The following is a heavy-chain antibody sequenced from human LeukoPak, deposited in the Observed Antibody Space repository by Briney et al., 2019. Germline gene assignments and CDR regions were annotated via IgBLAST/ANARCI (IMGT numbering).Heavy chain of an antibody. J-gene: IGHJ4*02. CDR1: GFTFSSYW. CDR3: ASGLTAMLTAEGGFDY. Sequence: GGSLRLSCAASGFTFSSYWMSWVRQAPGKGLEWVANIKQDGSEKYYVDSVKGRFTISRDNRKNSLYLQMNSLRVEDTAVYFCASGLTAMLTAEGGFDYWGQGTLVTVSS. V-gene: IGHV3-7*01. CDR2: IKQDGSEK. D-gene: IGHD5-18*01.